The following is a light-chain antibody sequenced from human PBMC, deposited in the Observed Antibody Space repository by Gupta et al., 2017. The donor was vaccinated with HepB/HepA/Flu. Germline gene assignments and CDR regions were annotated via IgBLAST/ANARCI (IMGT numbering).Light chain of an antibody. V-gene: IGKV3-11*01. CDR1: ESVNNH. Sequence: EILLTQSPATLSLSPGERATLSCRASESVNNHLAWYRQKPGQAPRLLIYDASTRATGVPGRFIGSGSGTEFTLTISTLEPEDFAVYYCQQRSNCSLTFGQGTLLEI. CDR3: QQRSNCSLT. J-gene: IGKJ5*01. CDR2: DAS.